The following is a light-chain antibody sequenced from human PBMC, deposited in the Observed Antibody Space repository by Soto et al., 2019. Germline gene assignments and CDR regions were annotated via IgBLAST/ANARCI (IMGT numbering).Light chain of an antibody. CDR1: QSVSSY. Sequence: EIVLTQSPATLSLSPGERATLSCRASQSVSSYLAWYQQKPGQAPRLLIYDASTRSTGIPARFSGSGSGTDFPLTISSLEPEDFAVYYCQQRSNWLWTFGQGTKVAIK. J-gene: IGKJ1*01. V-gene: IGKV3-11*01. CDR3: QQRSNWLWT. CDR2: DAS.